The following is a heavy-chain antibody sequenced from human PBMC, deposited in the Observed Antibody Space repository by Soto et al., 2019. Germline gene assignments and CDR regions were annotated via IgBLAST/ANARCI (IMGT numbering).Heavy chain of an antibody. D-gene: IGHD3-3*01. V-gene: IGHV1-69*01. CDR1: GGTFSSYA. CDR3: ARVRFLEWSRNWFDP. J-gene: IGHJ5*02. CDR2: IIPIFGTA. Sequence: SCKASGGTFSSYAISWVRQAPGQGLEWMGGIIPIFGTANYAQKFQGRVTITADESTSTAYMELSSLRSEDTAVYYCARVRFLEWSRNWFDPWGQGTLVTVSS.